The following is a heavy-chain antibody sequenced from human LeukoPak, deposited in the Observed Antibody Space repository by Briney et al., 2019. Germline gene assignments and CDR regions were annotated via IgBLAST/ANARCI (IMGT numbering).Heavy chain of an antibody. CDR3: ARSVEGYCSGGSCYYYYYMDV. CDR1: GGSISSYY. V-gene: IGHV4-59*01. Sequence: PSETLSLTCTVSGGSISSYYWSWIRQPPGKGLEWIGYIYYSGSTNYNPSLKSRVTISVDTSKNQFSLKLSSVTAADTAVYYCARSVEGYCSGGSCYYYYYMDVWGKGTTVTVSS. J-gene: IGHJ6*03. CDR2: IYYSGST. D-gene: IGHD2-15*01.